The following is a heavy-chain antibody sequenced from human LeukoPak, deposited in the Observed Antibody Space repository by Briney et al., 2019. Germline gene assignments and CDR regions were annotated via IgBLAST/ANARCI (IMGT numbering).Heavy chain of an antibody. CDR2: IYPDDADT. Sequence: GESLKISCKSSEYNFTTYWIAGVRQMPGKGLESMGIIYPDDADTRSSPSYQGQASISDTTSSNTAYLQCSIRTAPATAMYYCARHEVGGAFEIWGEGAMVSVSS. V-gene: IGHV5-51*01. D-gene: IGHD2-2*01. CDR3: ARHEVGGAFEI. J-gene: IGHJ3*02. CDR1: EYNFTTYW.